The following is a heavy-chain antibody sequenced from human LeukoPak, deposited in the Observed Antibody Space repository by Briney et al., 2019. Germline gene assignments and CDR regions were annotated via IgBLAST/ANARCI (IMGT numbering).Heavy chain of an antibody. D-gene: IGHD3-22*01. CDR1: GYTFTSYG. CDR2: ISAYNGNT. V-gene: IGHV1-18*01. J-gene: IGHJ5*02. CDR3: AAESPRRQYYYDPNWFDP. Sequence: ASVKVSCKASGYTFTSYGISWVRQAPGQGLEWRGWISAYNGNTNYAQKFQGRVTMTEDTSTDTAYMELSSLRSDDTAVYSCAAESPRRQYYYDPNWFDPWGQGTLVTVSS.